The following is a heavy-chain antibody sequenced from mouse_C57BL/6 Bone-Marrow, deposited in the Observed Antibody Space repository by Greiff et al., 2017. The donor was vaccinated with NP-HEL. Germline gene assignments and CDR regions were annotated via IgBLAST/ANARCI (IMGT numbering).Heavy chain of an antibody. CDR1: GFNIQDDY. J-gene: IGHJ3*01. CDR3: TNYGSSAAY. D-gene: IGHD1-1*01. Sequence: EVPLLQSGAELVRPGASVKLSCTASGFNIQDDYMHWVKQRPEQGLEWIGWIDPENGDTEYASKFQGKATITADTSSNTAYLQLSSLTSEDTAVYYCTNYGSSAAYWGQGTLVTVSA. CDR2: IDPENGDT. V-gene: IGHV14-4*01.